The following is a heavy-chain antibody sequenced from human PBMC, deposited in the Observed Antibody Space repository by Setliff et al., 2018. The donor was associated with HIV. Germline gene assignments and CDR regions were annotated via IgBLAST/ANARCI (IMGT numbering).Heavy chain of an antibody. CDR1: NYSISSGSY. V-gene: IGHV4-38-2*01. Sequence: SETLSLTCAGSNYSISSGSYWAWIRQSPGKGLAWIGSVFHSGTTYYNPSLKSRVTISVDTSKDHFSLKLSSLTAADTAFYYCASSYCSSTSCSIGGAPGYYFDHWGQGTLVTVSS. CDR3: ASSYCSSTSCSIGGAPGYYFDH. J-gene: IGHJ4*02. CDR2: VFHSGTT. D-gene: IGHD2-2*01.